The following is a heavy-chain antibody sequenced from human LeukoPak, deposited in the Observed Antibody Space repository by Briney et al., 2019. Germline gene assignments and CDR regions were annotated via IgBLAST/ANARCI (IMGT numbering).Heavy chain of an antibody. Sequence: TSETLSLTCTVSGGSISSSSYYWGWIRQPPGKGLEWIGSIYYSGSTYYNPSLKSRVTISVDTSKNQFSLKLSSVTAADTAVYYCARHCRYYYDSSEERFDLWGRGTLVTVSS. J-gene: IGHJ2*01. V-gene: IGHV4-39*01. CDR2: IYYSGST. D-gene: IGHD3-22*01. CDR1: GGSISSSSYY. CDR3: ARHCRYYYDSSEERFDL.